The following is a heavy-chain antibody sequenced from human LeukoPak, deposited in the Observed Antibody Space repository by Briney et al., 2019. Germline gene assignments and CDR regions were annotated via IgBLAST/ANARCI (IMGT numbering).Heavy chain of an antibody. CDR3: ASLATTVRNYYGMDV. CDR1: GYTFTGYY. CDR2: INPNRGGT. J-gene: IGHJ6*02. Sequence: GASVKVSCKASGYTFTGYYMHWVRQAPGQGLEWMGWINPNRGGTNYAQKFQGRVTMTRDTSISTAYMELSRLRSDDTAVYYCASLATTVRNYYGMDVWGQGTTVTVSS. V-gene: IGHV1-2*02. D-gene: IGHD4-17*01.